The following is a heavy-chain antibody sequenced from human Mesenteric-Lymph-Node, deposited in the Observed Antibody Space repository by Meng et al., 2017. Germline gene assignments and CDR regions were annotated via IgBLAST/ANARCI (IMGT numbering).Heavy chain of an antibody. CDR3: ASFDHIPRRNYFDY. CDR1: GGSMSSGNYY. CDR2: IHHSGSA. J-gene: IGHJ4*02. V-gene: IGHV4-30-4*01. D-gene: IGHD2-21*01. Sequence: QGQLKEPGPGLVEPSQTLSLTCTVSGGSMSSGNYYWSWIRQPPGKGLEWIGYIHHSGSAYYNPFLKSQVSISVDTSKNQFSLNLNSMTAADTAVYYCASFDHIPRRNYFDYWGQGTLVTVSS.